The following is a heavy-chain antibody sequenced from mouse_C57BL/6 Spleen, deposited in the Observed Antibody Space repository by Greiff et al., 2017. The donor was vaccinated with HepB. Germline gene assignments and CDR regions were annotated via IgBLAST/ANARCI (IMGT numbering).Heavy chain of an antibody. J-gene: IGHJ4*01. Sequence: QVQLQQSGPELVKPGASVKISCKASGYTFSSSWMNWVKQRPGKGLEWIGRIYPGDGDTKYNGKFKGKATLTADKSSRTAYMNLSSLTSEDSAVYLCARNGTKDMDDWGQGTTVTVAS. CDR2: IYPGDGDT. D-gene: IGHD1-1*01. V-gene: IGHV1-82*01. CDR3: ARNGTKDMDD. CDR1: GYTFSSSW.